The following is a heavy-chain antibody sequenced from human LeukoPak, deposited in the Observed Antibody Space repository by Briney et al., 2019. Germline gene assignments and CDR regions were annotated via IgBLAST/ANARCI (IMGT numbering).Heavy chain of an antibody. J-gene: IGHJ4*02. CDR2: FDPEDGET. V-gene: IGHV1-24*01. CDR3: ARSDGGNGDY. D-gene: IGHD4-23*01. Sequence: ASVKVSCKVSGYTLTELSMHWVRQAPGKGLEWMGGFDPEDGETIYAQKLQGRVTMTTDTSTSTAYMELRSLRSDDTAVYYCARSDGGNGDYWGQGTLVTVSS. CDR1: GYTLTELS.